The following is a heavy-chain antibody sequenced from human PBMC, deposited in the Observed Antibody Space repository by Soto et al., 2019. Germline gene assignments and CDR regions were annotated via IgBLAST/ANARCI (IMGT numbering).Heavy chain of an antibody. CDR2: INTDGTTT. CDR3: AKDLSWGQSDY. CDR1: GFTFSSYW. J-gene: IGHJ4*02. V-gene: IGHV3-74*01. Sequence: DVKLVESGGGLVQPGESLRLSCAASGFTFSSYWMHWVRQDPGMGLVWVATINTDGTTTQYADSVKGRFTVSRDNARNTLFLQMTGLRAEDTALYYCAKDLSWGQSDYWGQGTLVTVSS. D-gene: IGHD3-16*01.